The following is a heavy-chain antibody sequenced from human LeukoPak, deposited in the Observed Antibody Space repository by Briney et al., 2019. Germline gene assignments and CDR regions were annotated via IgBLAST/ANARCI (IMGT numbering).Heavy chain of an antibody. Sequence: GGSLRLSCAASGFTFSSYSMNWDRQAPGKGLEWVSYISSSSSTIYYADSVKGRFTISRDNAKNSLYLQMNSLRAEDTAVYYCARAKMDYDFWSGYYFDYWGQGTLVTVSS. CDR2: ISSSSSTI. V-gene: IGHV3-48*01. CDR1: GFTFSSYS. CDR3: ARAKMDYDFWSGYYFDY. J-gene: IGHJ4*02. D-gene: IGHD3-3*01.